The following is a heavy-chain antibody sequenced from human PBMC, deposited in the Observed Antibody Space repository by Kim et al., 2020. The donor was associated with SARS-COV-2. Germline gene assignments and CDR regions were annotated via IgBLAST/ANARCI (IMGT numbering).Heavy chain of an antibody. D-gene: IGHD2-2*01. J-gene: IGHJ6*02. CDR2: IIPIFGTA. Sequence: SVKVSCKASGGTFSSYAISWVRQAPGQGLEWMGGIIPIFGTANYAQKFQGRVTITADESTSTAYMELSSLRSEDTAVYYCASRAIGEDIVVVPAALMLNYGMDVWGQGTTVTVSS. V-gene: IGHV1-69*13. CDR3: ASRAIGEDIVVVPAALMLNYGMDV. CDR1: GGTFSSYA.